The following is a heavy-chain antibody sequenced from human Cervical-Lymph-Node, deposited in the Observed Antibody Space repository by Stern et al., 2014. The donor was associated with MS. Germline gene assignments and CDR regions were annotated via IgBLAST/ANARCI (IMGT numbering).Heavy chain of an antibody. J-gene: IGHJ5*02. V-gene: IGHV2-5*01. CDR3: LRTIFGFFDP. D-gene: IGHD3-3*01. Sequence: QVPLRESGPALVEPTQTLTLTCTLSGFSFNTIGVGVGWIRPPPGKALAWLALIYWNDDNRYNPSLKSRLTITQDTSKNQVVLTMTNVDPVDTATYYCLRTIFGFFDPWGQGTLVTVSS. CDR2: IYWNDDN. CDR1: GFSFNTIGVG.